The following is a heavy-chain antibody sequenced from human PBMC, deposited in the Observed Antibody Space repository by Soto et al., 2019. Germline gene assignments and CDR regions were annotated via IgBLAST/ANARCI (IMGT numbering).Heavy chain of an antibody. J-gene: IGHJ6*02. D-gene: IGHD1-1*01. V-gene: IGHV1-69*13. CDR3: ARSITPFWTGTRQDGMDV. Sequence: GASVKVSCKASGGTFSSYAISWVRQAPGQGLEWMGGIIPIFGTANYAQKFQGRVTITADESTSTAYMELSSLRSEDTAVYYCARSITPFWTGTRQDGMDVWGQGTTVTVSS. CDR1: GGTFSSYA. CDR2: IIPIFGTA.